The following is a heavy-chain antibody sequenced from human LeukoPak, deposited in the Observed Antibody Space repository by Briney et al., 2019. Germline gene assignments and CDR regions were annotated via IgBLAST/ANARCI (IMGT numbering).Heavy chain of an antibody. CDR1: GGSISSYY. J-gene: IGHJ4*02. V-gene: IGHV4-59*01. D-gene: IGHD2-8*01. Sequence: SETLSLTCTVSGGSISSYYWSWIRQPPGKGLEWIGYIYYSGSTNYNPSLKSRVTISVDTSKNQFSLKLSSVTAADTAVYYCARLYCTNGVCYEDYWGQGTLVTVSS. CDR2: IYYSGST. CDR3: ARLYCTNGVCYEDY.